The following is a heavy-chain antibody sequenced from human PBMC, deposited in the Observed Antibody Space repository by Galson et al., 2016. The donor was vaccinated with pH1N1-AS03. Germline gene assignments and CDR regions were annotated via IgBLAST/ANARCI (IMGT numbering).Heavy chain of an antibody. Sequence: SVKVSCKASGYTLTRYYMHWVRQAPGQGLEWTGIIDPSGGPTTYAPKFQGRITITTDTSTSTVYMELVSLRSEDTAVYYCARRYYFDCWGQGTLVTVSS. CDR2: IDPSGGPT. J-gene: IGHJ4*02. CDR3: ARRYYFDC. CDR1: GYTLTRYY. D-gene: IGHD3-16*02. V-gene: IGHV1-46*01.